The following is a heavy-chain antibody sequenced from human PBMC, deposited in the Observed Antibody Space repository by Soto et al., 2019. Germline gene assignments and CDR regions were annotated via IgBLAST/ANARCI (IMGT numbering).Heavy chain of an antibody. CDR3: ARMDSRIVGAFDY. V-gene: IGHV3-30-3*01. Sequence: QVQLVESGGGVVQPGRSLRLSCAASGFTFSSYAMHWVRQAPGKGLEWVAVISYDGSNKYYADSVKGRFTISRDNSKNTLYLQMNSLRAEDTAVYYCARMDSRIVGAFDYWGQGTRVTVSS. CDR1: GFTFSSYA. CDR2: ISYDGSNK. J-gene: IGHJ4*02. D-gene: IGHD1-26*01.